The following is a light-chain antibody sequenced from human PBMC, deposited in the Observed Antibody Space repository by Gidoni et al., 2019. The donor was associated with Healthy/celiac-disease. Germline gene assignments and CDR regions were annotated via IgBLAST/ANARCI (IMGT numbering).Light chain of an antibody. J-gene: IGLJ2*01. CDR2: KDS. Sequence: SYSLTHPPSVSVSPQPTARIPCSGDALPQQYAYWYQPKPGQAPVLVIYKDSERPSGIRERFSGSSSGTTVTVTISGVQAEDEADYYCQSADSSGTYPVVFGGGTKLTVL. CDR1: ALPQQY. CDR3: QSADSSGTYPVV. V-gene: IGLV3-25*02.